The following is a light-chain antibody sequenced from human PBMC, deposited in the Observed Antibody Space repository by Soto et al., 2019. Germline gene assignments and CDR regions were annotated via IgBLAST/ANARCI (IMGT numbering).Light chain of an antibody. V-gene: IGLV2-11*01. J-gene: IGLJ3*02. Sequence: QSALTQPRSVSGSPGQSVTISCTGTSSDVGGYNYVSWYQQHPGKAPKLMIYDVNKRPSGVPDRFSGSKSDNTASLTNSGLHAEDEADYYCCSYAGSYSWVFGGGTKLTVL. CDR3: CSYAGSYSWV. CDR1: SSDVGGYNY. CDR2: DVN.